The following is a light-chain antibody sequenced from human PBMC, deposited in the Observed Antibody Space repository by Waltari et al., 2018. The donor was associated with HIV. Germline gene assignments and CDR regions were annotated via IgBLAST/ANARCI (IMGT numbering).Light chain of an antibody. J-gene: IGKJ1*01. Sequence: EIVMTQSPATLYVSPGERATLSFRASQSISSNLAWYQQKPGQAPRLLIYGASTRATGIPARFSGSGSGTEFTLTIGSLQSEDFAVYYCQQYNNWPWTFGQGTKVEIK. V-gene: IGKV3-15*01. CDR2: GAS. CDR3: QQYNNWPWT. CDR1: QSISSN.